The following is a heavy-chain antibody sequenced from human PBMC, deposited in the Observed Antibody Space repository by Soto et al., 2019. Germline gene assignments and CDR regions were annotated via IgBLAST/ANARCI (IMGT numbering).Heavy chain of an antibody. CDR2: IYHSGST. Sequence: QLQLQESGSGLVKPSQTLSLTCAVSGGSISSGGYSWSWIRQPPGKGLEWIGYIYHSGSTYYNPSPQGWGPISGDRSKNQVPLKLSPVAAAGQAVYYLARLWIYSPRFEPRGQGTLGNLSS. J-gene: IGHJ5*02. CDR1: GGSISSGGYS. V-gene: IGHV4-30-2*01. D-gene: IGHD3-10*01. CDR3: ARLWIYSPRFEP.